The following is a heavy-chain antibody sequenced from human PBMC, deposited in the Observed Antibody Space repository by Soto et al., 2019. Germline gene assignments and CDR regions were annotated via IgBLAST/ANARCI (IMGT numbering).Heavy chain of an antibody. CDR1: GFTFSSYG. Sequence: QVQLVESGGGVFQPGRPLRLSCETSGFTFSSYGLHWVRQAPGKGLEWVALIFYDGSETYYADSVQGRFTISRDNSKNTVYLQMNSLRPEDTAVYSCAKEGGWELLPGHGMDVWGQGTTVTVSS. CDR3: AKEGGWELLPGHGMDV. J-gene: IGHJ6*02. CDR2: IFYDGSET. V-gene: IGHV3-30*18. D-gene: IGHD1-26*01.